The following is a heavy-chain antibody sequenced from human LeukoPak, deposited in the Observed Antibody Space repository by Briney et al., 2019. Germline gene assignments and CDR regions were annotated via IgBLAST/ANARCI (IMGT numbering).Heavy chain of an antibody. J-gene: IGHJ3*02. CDR2: ISSSGSTI. CDR3: ARVSGGIPTHDAFDI. Sequence: PGGSLRLSCAASGFTFSSYEMNWFRQAPGKGLEWVSYISSSGSTIYYADSMKGRFTISRDNAKNSLYLQMNSLRAEDTAVYYCARVSGGIPTHDAFDIWGQGTMVTVSS. D-gene: IGHD2-21*01. CDR1: GFTFSSYE. V-gene: IGHV3-48*03.